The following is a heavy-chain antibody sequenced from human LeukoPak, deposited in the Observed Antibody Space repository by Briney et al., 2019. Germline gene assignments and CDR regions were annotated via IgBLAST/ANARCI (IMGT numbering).Heavy chain of an antibody. V-gene: IGHV4-39*07. CDR2: IYYSGSS. D-gene: IGHD7-27*01. CDR3: ARGWGSAPPLGPSVCDY. J-gene: IGHJ4*02. Sequence: SETLSLTCTVSGGSVSSSSYYWGWIRQPPGKGLEWIGSIYYSGSSYYNLSLKSRVTISVDTSKNQFSLKLSSVTAADTAVYYCARGWGSAPPLGPSVCDYWGQGTLVTVSS. CDR1: GGSVSSSSYY.